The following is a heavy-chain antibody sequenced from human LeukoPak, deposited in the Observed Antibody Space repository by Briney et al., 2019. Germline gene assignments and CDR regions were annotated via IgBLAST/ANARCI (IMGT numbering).Heavy chain of an antibody. CDR1: GGSFSGFY. J-gene: IGHJ3*02. CDR3: ARHDPIISMIVGERAFDI. D-gene: IGHD3-22*01. Sequence: SETLSLTCAVYGGSFSGFYWSWVRQPPGKGLEWIGDINDSGRDNYKSSLKSRVTISVDTSKNQFSLKLSSVTAADTAVYFCARHDPIISMIVGERAFDIWGQGTMVTVSS. V-gene: IGHV4-34*01. CDR2: INDSGRD.